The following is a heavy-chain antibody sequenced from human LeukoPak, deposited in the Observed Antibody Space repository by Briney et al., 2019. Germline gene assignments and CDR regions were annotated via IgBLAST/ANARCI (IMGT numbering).Heavy chain of an antibody. Sequence: GGSLRLSCAASGFTFSSYSMNWVRQAPGKGLEWVSYISSSSSAIYYADSVKGRFTISRDNAKNSLYLQMNSLRAEDTAVYYCARASGELLNAYWGQGTLVTVSS. CDR2: ISSSSSAI. CDR3: ARASGELLNAY. CDR1: GFTFSSYS. D-gene: IGHD1-26*01. J-gene: IGHJ4*02. V-gene: IGHV3-48*04.